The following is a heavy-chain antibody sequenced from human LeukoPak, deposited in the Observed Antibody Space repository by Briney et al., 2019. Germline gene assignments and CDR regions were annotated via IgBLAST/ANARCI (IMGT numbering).Heavy chain of an antibody. CDR1: GYNFIGYY. CDR3: ARDQRRWLPYYYMDV. V-gene: IGHV1-2*04. J-gene: IGHJ6*03. CDR2: INPRSGGT. D-gene: IGHD5-24*01. Sequence: ASVKVSCKASGYNFIGYYIHWVRQAPGQGLEWMGCINPRSGGTNYAPKFQGWVTMTRDTSITTAYMDMSRLRSDDTAVYYCARDQRRWLPYYYMDVWGKGTTVTVSS.